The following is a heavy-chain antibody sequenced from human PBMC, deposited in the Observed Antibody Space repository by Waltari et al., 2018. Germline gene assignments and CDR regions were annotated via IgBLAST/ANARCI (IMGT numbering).Heavy chain of an antibody. CDR2: IYHSGST. CDR1: GYSISSGYY. CDR3: ARLEQWLADY. J-gene: IGHJ4*02. V-gene: IGHV4-38-2*01. D-gene: IGHD6-19*01. Sequence: QVQLQESGPGLVKPSETLSLTCAVSGYSISSGYYWGWIRQPPGKGLEWIGSIYHSGSTYYNPSLKSRVTISVDTSKNQFSRKLSSVTAADTAVYYCARLEQWLADYWGQGTLVTVSS.